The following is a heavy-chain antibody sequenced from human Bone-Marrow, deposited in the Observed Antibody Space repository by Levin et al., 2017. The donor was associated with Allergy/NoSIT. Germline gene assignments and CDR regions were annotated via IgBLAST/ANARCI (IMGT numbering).Heavy chain of an antibody. J-gene: IGHJ4*02. D-gene: IGHD3-10*01. CDR2: INPPGGST. V-gene: IGHV1-46*01. CDR1: EYTFTNYY. Sequence: GESLKISCKASEYTFTNYYIHWVRQAPGHGLEWMGIINPPGGSTTYAQKFQGRVTMTRDTSTTTVYMALSSLKSEDTAVYYCARVPSLVRGVTPVYYCDSWGQGTLVTVSS. CDR3: ARVPSLVRGVTPVYYCDS.